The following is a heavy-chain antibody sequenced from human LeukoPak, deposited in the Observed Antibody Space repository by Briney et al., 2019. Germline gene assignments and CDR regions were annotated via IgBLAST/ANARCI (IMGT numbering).Heavy chain of an antibody. V-gene: IGHV3-23*01. D-gene: IGHD3-10*01. Sequence: PGGSLRLSCAASGFTLSSYAMSWVRQAPGKGLEWVSCISASGGSTNYADSVKGRFTICRDNSKNTVYLQMNSLRAEDTAVYYCAKVMKGSERLTMVRGVIIKTAGLYYMDVWGKGTTVTVSS. CDR2: ISASGGST. CDR1: GFTLSSYA. CDR3: AKVMKGSERLTMVRGVIIKTAGLYYMDV. J-gene: IGHJ6*03.